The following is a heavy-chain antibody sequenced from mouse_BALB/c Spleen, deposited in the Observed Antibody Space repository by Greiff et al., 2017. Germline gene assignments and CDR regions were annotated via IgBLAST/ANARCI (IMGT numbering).Heavy chain of an antibody. CDR2: ISDGGSYT. J-gene: IGHJ3*01. V-gene: IGHV5-4*02. CDR1: GFTFSDYY. Sequence: EVNLVESGGDLVKPGGSLKLSCAASGFTFSDYYMYWVRQTPEKRLEWVATISDGGSYTYYPDSVKGRFTISRDNAKNNLYLQMSSLKSEDTAMYYCARGSSYEFAYWGQGTLVTVSA. CDR3: ARGSSYEFAY. D-gene: IGHD1-1*01.